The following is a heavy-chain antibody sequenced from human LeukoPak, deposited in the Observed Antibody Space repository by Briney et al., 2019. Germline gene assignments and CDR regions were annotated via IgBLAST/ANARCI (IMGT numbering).Heavy chain of an antibody. Sequence: SETLSLTCTVSGGSISSYYWSWIRQPPGKGLEWIGYIYYSGSTNYNPSLKSRVTISVDTSKNQFSLKLSSVTAADTAVCYCARYRLLLDAFDIWGQGTMVTVSS. J-gene: IGHJ3*02. CDR2: IYYSGST. CDR3: ARYRLLLDAFDI. CDR1: GGSISSYY. D-gene: IGHD2-2*01. V-gene: IGHV4-59*08.